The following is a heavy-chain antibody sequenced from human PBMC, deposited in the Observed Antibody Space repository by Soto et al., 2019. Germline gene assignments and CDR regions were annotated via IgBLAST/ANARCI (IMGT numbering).Heavy chain of an antibody. CDR1: GYTFTSYY. CDR3: ARDRGWFDP. V-gene: IGHV1-46*01. Sequence: ASVKVSCKASGYTFTSYYMHWVRQAPGQGLEWMGIINPTGGSASYAQRLQGRVSMTRDTSTSTVYMELSSLTSEDTAVYYCARDRGWFDPWGQGTLVTVSS. J-gene: IGHJ5*02. CDR2: INPTGGSA.